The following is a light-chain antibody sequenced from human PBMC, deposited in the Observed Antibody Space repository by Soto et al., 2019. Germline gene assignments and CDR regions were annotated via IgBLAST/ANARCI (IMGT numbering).Light chain of an antibody. Sequence: QSALTQPASVSGSPGQSITISCTGTSGDVGSYNLVSWYQQHPGKAPELMIYEGSKRPSGVSNRFAGSKSGNTASLTISGRQAEDESDYYCCSYAGRSTWVFGGGTKVTVL. CDR2: EGS. V-gene: IGLV2-23*01. J-gene: IGLJ3*02. CDR3: CSYAGRSTWV. CDR1: SGDVGSYNL.